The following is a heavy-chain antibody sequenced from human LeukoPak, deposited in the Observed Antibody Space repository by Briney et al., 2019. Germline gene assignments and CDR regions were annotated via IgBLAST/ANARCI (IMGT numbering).Heavy chain of an antibody. D-gene: IGHD1-26*01. J-gene: IGHJ4*02. CDR1: GGSFSGYY. CDR3: ARGRSGSYWRLDH. Sequence: SETLSLTCAVYGGSFSGYYWSWIRQPPGKGLEWIGEINHSGSTNYNPSLKSRVTISVDTSKNQFSLKLSSETAADTAVYYCARGRSGSYWRLDHWGQGTLVTVSS. CDR2: INHSGST. V-gene: IGHV4-34*01.